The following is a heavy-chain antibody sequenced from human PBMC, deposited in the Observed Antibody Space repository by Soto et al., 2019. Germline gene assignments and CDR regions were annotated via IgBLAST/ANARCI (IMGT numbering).Heavy chain of an antibody. CDR3: ARYCSGGSCSTTPEYYFDY. V-gene: IGHV1-69*02. CDR2: IIPILGIA. CDR1: GGTFSSYT. J-gene: IGHJ4*02. D-gene: IGHD2-15*01. Sequence: ASVKVSCKASGGTFSSYTISWVRQAPGQGLEWMGRIIPILGIANYAQKFQGRVTITADKSTSTAYMELSSLRSEDTAVYYCARYCSGGSCSTTPEYYFDYWGQGTLVTVSS.